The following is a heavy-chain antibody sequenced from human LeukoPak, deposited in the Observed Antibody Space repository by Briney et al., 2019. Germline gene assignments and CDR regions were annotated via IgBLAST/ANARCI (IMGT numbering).Heavy chain of an antibody. Sequence: TGGSLRLSCATSGFTFSDYYMTWIRQAPGRGLEWVAYINSGGGPIHYAVSVRGRFTISRDNAKNSLYLQMNSLRAEDTAVYYCARRLDFGDYGNGFGYWGQGSQVTVSS. CDR3: ARRLDFGDYGNGFGY. J-gene: IGHJ4*02. CDR1: GFTFSDYY. V-gene: IGHV3-11*01. D-gene: IGHD4-17*01. CDR2: INSGGGPI.